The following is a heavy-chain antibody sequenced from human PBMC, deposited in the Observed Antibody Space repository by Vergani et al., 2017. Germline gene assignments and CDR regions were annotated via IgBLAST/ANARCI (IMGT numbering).Heavy chain of an antibody. D-gene: IGHD1-26*01. J-gene: IGHJ4*02. CDR2: ISSNGGST. Sequence: EVQLVESGGGLVQPGGSLRLSCAASGFTFSSYAMHWVRQAPGKGLDYVSAISSNGGSTYYANSVKGRFTISRDNSKNTLYLQMGSLRAEDMAVYYCAREGELVGATEGPFDDWGQGTLVIFSS. V-gene: IGHV3-64*01. CDR3: AREGELVGATEGPFDD. CDR1: GFTFSSYA.